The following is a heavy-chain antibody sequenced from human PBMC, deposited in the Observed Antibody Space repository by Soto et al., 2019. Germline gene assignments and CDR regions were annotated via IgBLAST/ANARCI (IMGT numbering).Heavy chain of an antibody. CDR2: ISYDGSNK. Sequence: GSLRLSCAASGFTFSSYAMHWVRQAPGKGLEWVAVISYDGSNKYYADSVKGRFTISRDNSKNTLYLQMNSLRAEDTAVYYCARGQLGSRSSRGYYGMDVWGQGTRVTVSS. J-gene: IGHJ6*02. CDR3: ARGQLGSRSSRGYYGMDV. V-gene: IGHV3-30-3*01. CDR1: GFTFSSYA. D-gene: IGHD6-13*01.